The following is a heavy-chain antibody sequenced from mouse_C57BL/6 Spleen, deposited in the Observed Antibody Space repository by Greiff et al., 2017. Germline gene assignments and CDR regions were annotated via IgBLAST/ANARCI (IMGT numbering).Heavy chain of an antibody. CDR1: GFTFSSYA. CDR2: ISDGGSYT. CDR3: ARVYYYGSHAMDY. V-gene: IGHV5-4*03. D-gene: IGHD1-1*01. Sequence: EVMLVESGGGLVKPGGSLKLSCAASGFTFSSYAMSWVRQTPEKRLEWVATISDGGSYTYYPDNVKGRFTISRDNAKNNLYLQMSHLKSEDTAMYYCARVYYYGSHAMDYWGQGTSVTVSS. J-gene: IGHJ4*01.